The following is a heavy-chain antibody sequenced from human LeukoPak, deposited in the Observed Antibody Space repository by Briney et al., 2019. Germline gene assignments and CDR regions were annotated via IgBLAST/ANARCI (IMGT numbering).Heavy chain of an antibody. CDR2: SSGSSI. V-gene: IGHV3-11*01. Sequence: PGGSLRLSCAASGFTFSDYYMSWIRQAPGKGLEWVSYSSGSSIYYADFVKGRFTISRDNAKNSLYLQMNSLRAEDTAVYYCARESSSSWYVDYWGQGTLVTVSS. D-gene: IGHD6-13*01. CDR1: GFTFSDYY. CDR3: ARESSSSWYVDY. J-gene: IGHJ4*02.